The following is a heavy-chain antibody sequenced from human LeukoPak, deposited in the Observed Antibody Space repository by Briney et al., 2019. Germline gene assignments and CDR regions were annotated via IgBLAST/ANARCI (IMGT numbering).Heavy chain of an antibody. CDR1: GLAFSDYY. D-gene: IGHD3-10*01. CDR3: ATNHYYGSGTTPFDN. Sequence: GGSLRLSCTASGLAFSDYYMRWIRQVPGKGLEWVAYISYTGSATYHADSMKGRITISRDNAKKSIYLQMNSLRVEDTAVYYCATNHYYGSGTTPFDNWGQGTLVTVSS. J-gene: IGHJ4*02. V-gene: IGHV3-11*01. CDR2: ISYTGSAT.